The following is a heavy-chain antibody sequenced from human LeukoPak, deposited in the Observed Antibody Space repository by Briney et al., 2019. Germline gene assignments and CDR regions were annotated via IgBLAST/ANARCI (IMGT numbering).Heavy chain of an antibody. CDR1: GYNFTNYG. CDR3: ARSHSGSLRAPFDY. V-gene: IGHV1-18*01. Sequence: ASVKVSCKASGYNFTNYGIIWVRQAPGQGLEWMGWISAYNANTNYPQKVQGRVTLTTDTSTSTAYMELRSLTSDDTAVYYCARSHSGSLRAPFDYWGQGTLVTVSS. CDR2: ISAYNANT. D-gene: IGHD3-22*01. J-gene: IGHJ4*02.